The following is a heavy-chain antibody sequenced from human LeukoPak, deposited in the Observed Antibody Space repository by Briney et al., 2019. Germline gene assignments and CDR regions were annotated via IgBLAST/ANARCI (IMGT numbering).Heavy chain of an antibody. CDR3: ARDGHRSIAAAGTLYYYYMDV. CDR2: ITPIFGTA. Sequence: SVKVSCKASGGTFSSYAISWVRQAPGQGLEWMGGITPIFGTANYAQKFQGRVTITTDESTSTAYMELSSLRSEDTAVYYCARDGHRSIAAAGTLYYYYMDVWGKGTTVTVSS. V-gene: IGHV1-69*05. CDR1: GGTFSSYA. D-gene: IGHD6-13*01. J-gene: IGHJ6*03.